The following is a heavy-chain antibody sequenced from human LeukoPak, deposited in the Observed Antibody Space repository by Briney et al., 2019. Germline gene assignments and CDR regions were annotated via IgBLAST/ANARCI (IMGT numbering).Heavy chain of an antibody. Sequence: PGGSLRLSCAASGFTFSTYWMYWVRQAPGKGLVWVSRINSEGSRTSYADSVKGRVTISRDNAKNTLYLQMNSLRAEDTAVYYCARGRYCSSTSCYKAFDIGGQGTKVTVSS. CDR3: ARGRYCSSTSCYKAFDI. CDR1: GFTFSTYW. V-gene: IGHV3-74*01. D-gene: IGHD2-2*02. J-gene: IGHJ3*02. CDR2: INSEGSRT.